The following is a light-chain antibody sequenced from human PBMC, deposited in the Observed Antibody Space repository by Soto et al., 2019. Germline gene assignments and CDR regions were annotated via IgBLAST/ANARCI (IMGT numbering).Light chain of an antibody. CDR1: QRVSSSY. CDR2: GAS. CDR3: QQWCSSQRT. V-gene: IGKV3-20*01. Sequence: ELVFTQYRGTLSLSPGERATLSCRASQRVSSSYLAWYKQKQGQAPRILIYGASSRATGITDRISGNVSWTDCTITISRLQTKDVSGYDCQQWCSSQRTFGQGTKVDI. J-gene: IGKJ1*01.